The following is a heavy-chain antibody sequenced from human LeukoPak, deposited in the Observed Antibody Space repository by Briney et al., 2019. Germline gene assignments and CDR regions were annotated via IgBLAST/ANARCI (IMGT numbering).Heavy chain of an antibody. CDR1: GGSFSGYY. V-gene: IGHV4-34*01. Sequence: SSETLSLTCAVYGGSFSGYYWSWIRQPPGKGLEWIGEINHSGSTNYNPSLKSRVTISVDTSKNQFSLKLSSVTAADTAVYYCARVRRYCSSTSCYWPAFDIWGQGTMATVSS. CDR2: INHSGST. CDR3: ARVRRYCSSTSCYWPAFDI. D-gene: IGHD2-2*01. J-gene: IGHJ3*02.